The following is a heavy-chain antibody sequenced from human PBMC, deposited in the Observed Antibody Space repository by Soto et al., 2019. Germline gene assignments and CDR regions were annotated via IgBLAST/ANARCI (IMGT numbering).Heavy chain of an antibody. CDR1: GGSISSYY. CDR3: ARRVSRFLEGNNWFDP. D-gene: IGHD3-3*01. CDR2: IYYSGST. V-gene: IGHV4-59*12. J-gene: IGHJ5*02. Sequence: SETLSLTCTVSGGSISSYYWSWIRQPPGKGLEWIGYIYYSGSTNYNPSLKSRVTISVDTSKNQFSLKLSSVTAADTAVYYCARRVSRFLEGNNWFDPWGQGTLVTVSS.